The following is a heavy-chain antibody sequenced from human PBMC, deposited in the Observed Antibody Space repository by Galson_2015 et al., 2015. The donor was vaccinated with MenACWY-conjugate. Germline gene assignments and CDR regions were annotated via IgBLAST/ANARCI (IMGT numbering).Heavy chain of an antibody. CDR2: ISAYNGNT. CDR1: GYTFTSYG. V-gene: IGHV1-18*04. J-gene: IGHJ4*02. CDR3: ARGHASSWENDF. D-gene: IGHD6-13*01. Sequence: QSGAEVKKPGASVKVSCKASGYTFTSYGISWVRQAPGQGLEWMGWISAYNGNTNYAQKFQGRVTMTTDTSTSTAYMELSSLTSEDAAVYYCARGHASSWENDFWGQGTLVTVSS.